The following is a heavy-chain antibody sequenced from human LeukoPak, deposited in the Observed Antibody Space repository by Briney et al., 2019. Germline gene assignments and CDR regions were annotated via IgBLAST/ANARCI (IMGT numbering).Heavy chain of an antibody. J-gene: IGHJ4*02. CDR2: IWYDGSNK. CDR1: GFTFSSYD. CDR3: ARGMSAAQLDY. D-gene: IGHD1-1*01. V-gene: IGHV3-33*01. Sequence: GGSLRLSCAASGFTFSSYDMHWVRQAPGKGLEWVAVIWYDGSNKYYADSVKGRFTISRDNSKNTLYLQMNSLRAEDTAVYYCARGMSAAQLDYWGQGPLVTVSS.